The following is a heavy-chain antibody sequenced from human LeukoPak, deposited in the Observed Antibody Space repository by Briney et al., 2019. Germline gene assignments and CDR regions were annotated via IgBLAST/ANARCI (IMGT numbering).Heavy chain of an antibody. CDR3: ARGWYYYDSSGYYHGQADY. D-gene: IGHD3-22*01. J-gene: IGHJ4*02. CDR1: GGSISSGDYY. CDR2: IYYSGST. V-gene: IGHV4-30-4*01. Sequence: PSETLSLTCTVSGGSISSGDYYWSWIRQPPGKGLEWIGYIYYSGSTYYNPSLKSRVTTSVDTSKNQFSLKLSSVTAADTAVYYCARGWYYYDSSGYYHGQADYWGQGTLVTVSS.